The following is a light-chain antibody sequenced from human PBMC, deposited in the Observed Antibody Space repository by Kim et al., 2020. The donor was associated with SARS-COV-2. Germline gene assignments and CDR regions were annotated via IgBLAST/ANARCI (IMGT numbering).Light chain of an antibody. CDR1: KFGDKY. CDR3: QAWDSSTGVV. J-gene: IGLJ2*01. V-gene: IGLV3-1*01. Sequence: VSPGQVASIACSGDKFGDKYVCWYQQQPGQAPVLVIYEDSKRPSGIPERFSGPNSGNTATLTISGTQAMDEADYYCQAWDSSTGVVFGGGTQLTVL. CDR2: EDS.